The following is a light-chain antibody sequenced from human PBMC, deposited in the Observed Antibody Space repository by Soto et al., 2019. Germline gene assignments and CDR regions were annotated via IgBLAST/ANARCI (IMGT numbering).Light chain of an antibody. J-gene: IGKJ4*01. CDR1: QSVSSSY. CDR3: QQYGSSLT. Sequence: EIVLTQSPGTLSWAPGERATLSGRASQSVSSSYLAWYQQKPGQAPRLLIYDASSRATGIPDRFSGSGSATVFPPTISRLEPEDFAVYYCQQYGSSLTLGGGTKVDTK. V-gene: IGKV3-20*01. CDR2: DAS.